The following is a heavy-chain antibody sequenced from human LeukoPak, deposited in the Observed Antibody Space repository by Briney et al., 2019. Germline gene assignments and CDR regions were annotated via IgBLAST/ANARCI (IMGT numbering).Heavy chain of an antibody. Sequence: QTGGSLRLSCAASGFTFDGYAMHWVRHAPGKGLEWVSGISWNSGSIGYADSVKGRFTISRDNAKDSLYLQMNSLRAEDTALYYCAKELYSSSWLNYYGMDVWGQGTTVTVSS. CDR2: ISWNSGSI. CDR3: AKELYSSSWLNYYGMDV. CDR1: GFTFDGYA. D-gene: IGHD6-13*01. J-gene: IGHJ6*02. V-gene: IGHV3-9*01.